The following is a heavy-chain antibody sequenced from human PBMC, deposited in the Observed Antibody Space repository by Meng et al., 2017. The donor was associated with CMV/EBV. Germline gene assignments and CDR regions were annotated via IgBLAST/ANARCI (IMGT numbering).Heavy chain of an antibody. CDR2: INHSGST. D-gene: IGHD3-22*01. CDR1: GGSFSGYY. J-gene: IGHJ4*02. V-gene: IGHV4-34*01. Sequence: VRLLPWGGGLVTTSETLSLTCAVFGGSFSGYYWSWIRQLPGKGLEWIGEINHSGSTNYNPSLKSRVTISVDTSKNQFSLKLSSVTAADTAVYYCARVWDSGWDYWGQGTLVTVSS. CDR3: ARVWDSGWDY.